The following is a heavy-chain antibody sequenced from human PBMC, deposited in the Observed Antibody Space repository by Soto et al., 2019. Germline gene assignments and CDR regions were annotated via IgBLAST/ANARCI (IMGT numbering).Heavy chain of an antibody. Sequence: SETLSLTCAVSGGSISSSNWWSWVRQPPGKGLEWIGEIYHSGSTNYNPSLKSRVTISVDKSKNQFSLKLSSVTAADTAVYYCARGIAAPDYYGMDVWGQGTTVTVFS. CDR3: ARGIAAPDYYGMDV. D-gene: IGHD6-13*01. V-gene: IGHV4-4*02. J-gene: IGHJ6*02. CDR2: IYHSGST. CDR1: GGSISSSNW.